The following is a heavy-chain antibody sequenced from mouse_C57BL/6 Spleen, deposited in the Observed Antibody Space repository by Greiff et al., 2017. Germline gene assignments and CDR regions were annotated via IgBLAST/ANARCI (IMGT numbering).Heavy chain of an antibody. D-gene: IGHD3-2*02. V-gene: IGHV5-9*01. J-gene: IGHJ3*01. Sequence: EVKLVESGGGLVKPGGSLKLSCAASGFHFRSYTMSWVRQTPEKRLEWVATISGGGGYPYYPDSVKGRFTISRDNAKNTMYLQLSSLRTEDTALYYCARQSSGYGFAYWGQGTLVTVSA. CDR3: ARQSSGYGFAY. CDR2: ISGGGGYP. CDR1: GFHFRSYT.